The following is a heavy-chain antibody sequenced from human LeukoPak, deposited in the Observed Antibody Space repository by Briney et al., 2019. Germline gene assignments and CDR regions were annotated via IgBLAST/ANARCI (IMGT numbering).Heavy chain of an antibody. CDR1: GYSFTSYW. Sequence: GESLKISCKGSGYSFTSYWIGWVRQMPGKGLEWMGIIYPGDSDTRYSPSFQGQVTISADKSISTAYLQWSSLKASDTAMYYCASPIAAAGQRDNYYYYGMDVWGQGTTVTVSS. J-gene: IGHJ6*02. CDR2: IYPGDSDT. CDR3: ASPIAAAGQRDNYYYYGMDV. V-gene: IGHV5-51*01. D-gene: IGHD6-13*01.